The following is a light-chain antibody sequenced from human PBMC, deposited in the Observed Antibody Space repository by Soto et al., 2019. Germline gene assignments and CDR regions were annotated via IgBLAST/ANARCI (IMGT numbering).Light chain of an antibody. V-gene: IGKV3-20*01. CDR3: QQYGSSPWT. J-gene: IGKJ1*01. Sequence: EIVLTQSPCTLSLSPGERATLSCRASQSVSSSYLVWYQQKPGQAPRLLIYGASSRATGIPDRFSGSGSGTDFTLTISRLEPEDFAVYYCQQYGSSPWTFGQGTKVDIK. CDR2: GAS. CDR1: QSVSSSY.